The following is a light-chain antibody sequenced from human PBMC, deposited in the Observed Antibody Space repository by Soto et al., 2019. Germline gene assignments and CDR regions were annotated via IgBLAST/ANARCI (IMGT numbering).Light chain of an antibody. Sequence: IVRTHSPSTLSVSPGERATLSCRASQSVSSNLSWYQQKPGQAPRLLIYGASTRATGIPARFSGSGSGTEFTPTISSLQSEDFAVYYCQQYNNWLTSTFGQGTKVDIK. CDR3: QQYNNWLTST. CDR2: GAS. V-gene: IGKV3-15*01. J-gene: IGKJ1*01. CDR1: QSVSSN.